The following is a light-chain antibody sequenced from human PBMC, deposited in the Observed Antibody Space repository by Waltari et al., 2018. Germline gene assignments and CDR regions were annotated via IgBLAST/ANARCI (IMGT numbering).Light chain of an antibody. Sequence: QSALTQPRSVSGSPGQSVPISCTGTSGDVGGYNFVSWYQQHPGKAPNLIIYDVTKRPSGVPDRFSGSKSGNTASLTISGLQAEDEADYYCCSYAGVYLYVFGTGTKVTVL. CDR1: SGDVGGYNF. CDR2: DVT. J-gene: IGLJ1*01. CDR3: CSYAGVYLYV. V-gene: IGLV2-11*01.